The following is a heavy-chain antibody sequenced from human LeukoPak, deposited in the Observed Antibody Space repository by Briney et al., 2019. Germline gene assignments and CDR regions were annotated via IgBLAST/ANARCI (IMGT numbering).Heavy chain of an antibody. CDR3: ASYPHYFDY. Sequence: GGSLRLSCAASGFTFSSYGMHWVRQAPGKGLEWVSYISSSGSTIYYADSVKGRFTISRDNAKNSLYLQMNSLRAEDTAVYYCASYPHYFDYWGQGTLVTVSS. V-gene: IGHV3-48*04. CDR2: ISSSGSTI. J-gene: IGHJ4*02. CDR1: GFTFSSYG.